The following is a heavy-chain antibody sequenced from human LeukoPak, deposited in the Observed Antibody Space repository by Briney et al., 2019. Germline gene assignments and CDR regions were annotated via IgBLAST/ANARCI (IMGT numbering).Heavy chain of an antibody. D-gene: IGHD2-15*01. J-gene: IGHJ6*02. Sequence: ASVKVSCKASGYTFTGYYMHWVRQAPGQGLEWMGIINPSGGSTSYAQKFQGRVTMTRDTSTSTVYMELSSLRSEDTAVYYCAREGGGRHYGMDVWGQGTTVTVSS. CDR1: GYTFTGYY. V-gene: IGHV1-46*01. CDR3: AREGGGRHYGMDV. CDR2: INPSGGST.